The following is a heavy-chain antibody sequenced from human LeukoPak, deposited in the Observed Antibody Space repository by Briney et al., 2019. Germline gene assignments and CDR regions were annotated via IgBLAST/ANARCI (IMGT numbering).Heavy chain of an antibody. D-gene: IGHD3-10*01. CDR2: IYNSGAKI. J-gene: IGHJ4*02. Sequence: PGGSLRLSCAVSGLTFSTYSMTWVRQGPGKGLEWVSSIYNSGAKIFYADSVKGRFTISRDNSKNMLYLQMNSLRVEDTAVYYCARDPDMVRGVNFDYWGQGTLVTVSS. CDR1: GLTFSTYS. CDR3: ARDPDMVRGVNFDY. V-gene: IGHV3-23*01.